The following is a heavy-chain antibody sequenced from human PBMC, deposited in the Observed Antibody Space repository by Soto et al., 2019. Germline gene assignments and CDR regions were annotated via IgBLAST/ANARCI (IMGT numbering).Heavy chain of an antibody. CDR3: ARCVAATPEDYYYMDV. J-gene: IGHJ6*03. V-gene: IGHV5-51*01. CDR2: IYPGDSDT. D-gene: IGHD2-15*01. Sequence: PGESLKISCKGSGYSFTSYWIGWVRQMPGKGLEWMGIIYPGDSDTRYSPSFQGQVTISADKSISTAYLQWSSLKASDTAMYYCARCVAATPEDYYYMDVWGKGTTVTVSS. CDR1: GYSFTSYW.